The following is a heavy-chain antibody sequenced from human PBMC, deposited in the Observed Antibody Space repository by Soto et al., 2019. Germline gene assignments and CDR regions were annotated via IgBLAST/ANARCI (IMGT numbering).Heavy chain of an antibody. J-gene: IGHJ5*02. CDR3: ARAGYSSSWSNWFDP. V-gene: IGHV1-2*02. Sequence: AASVKVSCKASGYTFTGYYMHWVRQAPGQGLEWMGWINPNSGGTNYAQKFQGRVTMTRDTSISTAYMELSRLRSDDTAVYYCARAGYSSSWSNWFDPWGQGTLVTVSS. CDR1: GYTFTGYY. D-gene: IGHD6-13*01. CDR2: INPNSGGT.